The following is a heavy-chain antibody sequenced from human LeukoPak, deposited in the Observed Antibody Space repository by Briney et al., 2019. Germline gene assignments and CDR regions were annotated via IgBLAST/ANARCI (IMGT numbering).Heavy chain of an antibody. CDR3: AKNGDRGAYCSGGSCYPYYYYYIDV. CDR2: IKEDGTEK. Sequence: GGSLRLSCAASGFPFGSYWMNWVRQAPGKGLEWVANIKEDGTEKYYIDSVKGRFTISRDNSKNSLFLQMNSLRAEDTAIYYCAKNGDRGAYCSGGSCYPYYYYYIDVWGKGTTVTISS. CDR1: GFPFGSYW. J-gene: IGHJ6*03. D-gene: IGHD2-15*01. V-gene: IGHV3-7*03.